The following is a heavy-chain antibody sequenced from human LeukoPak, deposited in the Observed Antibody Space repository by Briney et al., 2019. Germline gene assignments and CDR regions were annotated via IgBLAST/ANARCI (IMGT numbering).Heavy chain of an antibody. CDR1: GFTVSSNY. Sequence: GGSLRLSCAASGFTVSSNYMSWVRQAPGKGLEWVSVIYSGGSTYYADSVKGRFTISRDNSKNTLYLQMNSLRAEDTAVYYCAKDRWGAVASFDYWGQGTLVTVSS. J-gene: IGHJ4*02. CDR2: IYSGGST. CDR3: AKDRWGAVASFDY. D-gene: IGHD6-19*01. V-gene: IGHV3-53*01.